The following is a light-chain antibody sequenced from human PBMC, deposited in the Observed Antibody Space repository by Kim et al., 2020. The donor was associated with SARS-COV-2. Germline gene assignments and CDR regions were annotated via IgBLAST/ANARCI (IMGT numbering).Light chain of an antibody. Sequence: ATINCKSSQSVLYSSNNKSYLAWYQQKPGQPPKLLIYWASTRESGVPDRFSGSGSGTDFTLTISSLQAEDVEVYYCQQYYSTPPTFGQGTKVDIK. J-gene: IGKJ1*01. V-gene: IGKV4-1*01. CDR2: WAS. CDR1: QSVLYSSNNKSY. CDR3: QQYYSTPPT.